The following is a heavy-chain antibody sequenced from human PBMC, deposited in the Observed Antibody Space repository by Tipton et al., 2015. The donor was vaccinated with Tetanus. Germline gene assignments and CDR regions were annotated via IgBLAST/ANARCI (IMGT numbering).Heavy chain of an antibody. Sequence: GLVKPSQTLSLTCAISGDSVSSSSAAWNWIRQSPSRGLEWLGRIYYRSKWHNDYALSVKSRITFDPDTSRNQFSLQLNSVTPEDTAVYFCARDVGGANWFDPWGQGTLVTVSS. D-gene: IGHD3-10*01. J-gene: IGHJ5*02. CDR1: GDSVSSSSAA. CDR2: IYYRSKWHN. CDR3: ARDVGGANWFDP. V-gene: IGHV6-1*01.